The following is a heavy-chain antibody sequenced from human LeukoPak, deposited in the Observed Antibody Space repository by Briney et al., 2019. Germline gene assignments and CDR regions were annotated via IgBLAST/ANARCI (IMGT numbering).Heavy chain of an antibody. CDR3: ARLEYSSGWYPDY. V-gene: IGHV5-10-1*01. CDR1: GYSFTSYW. D-gene: IGHD6-19*01. CDR2: IDPSDSYT. Sequence: GESLKISCKGSGYSFTSYWIIWVRQMPGKGLEWMGRIDPSDSYTNYSPSFQGHVSVSADKSISTAYLHWISLKASDTAMYYCARLEYSSGWYPDYWGQGTLVTVSS. J-gene: IGHJ4*02.